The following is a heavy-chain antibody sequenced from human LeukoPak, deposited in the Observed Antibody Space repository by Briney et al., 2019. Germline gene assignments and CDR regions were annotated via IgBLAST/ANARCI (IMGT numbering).Heavy chain of an antibody. J-gene: IGHJ4*02. D-gene: IGHD5-12*01. CDR3: ARQGGYSGYDLLDY. V-gene: IGHV1-2*02. Sequence: ASVTVSCKASGYTFTGYYMHWVRQAPGQGLGWMGWINPNSGGTNYAQKFQGRVTMTRDTSISTAYMDLSRLRSDDTAVYYCARQGGYSGYDLLDYWGQGTLVTVSS. CDR2: INPNSGGT. CDR1: GYTFTGYY.